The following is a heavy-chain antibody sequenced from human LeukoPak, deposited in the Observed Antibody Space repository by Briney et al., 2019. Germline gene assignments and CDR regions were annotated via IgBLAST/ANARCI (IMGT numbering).Heavy chain of an antibody. CDR1: GFTFDDYA. J-gene: IGHJ3*02. D-gene: IGHD6-19*01. CDR3: AKDIGAQHWLHGAFDI. V-gene: IGHV3-9*03. CDR2: ISWNSGSI. Sequence: GGSLRLSCAASGFTFDDYAMHWVRHAPGKGLGWVSGISWNSGSIVYADSVKGRFTISRDNAKNSLYLQMNSLRAEDMALYYCAKDIGAQHWLHGAFDIWGQGTMVTVSS.